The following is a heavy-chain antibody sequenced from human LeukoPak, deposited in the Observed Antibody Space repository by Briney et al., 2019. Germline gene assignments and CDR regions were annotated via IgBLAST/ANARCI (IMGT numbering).Heavy chain of an antibody. CDR3: ARDSDYGDLSFDY. CDR1: GYSISSGYY. V-gene: IGHV4-38-2*02. CDR2: IYHSGST. Sequence: SETLSLTCTVSGYSISSGYYWGWIRQPPGKGLEWIGSIYHSGSTYYNPSLKSRVTISVDTSKNQFSLKLSSVTAADTAVYYCARDSDYGDLSFDYWGQGTLVTVSS. J-gene: IGHJ4*02. D-gene: IGHD4-17*01.